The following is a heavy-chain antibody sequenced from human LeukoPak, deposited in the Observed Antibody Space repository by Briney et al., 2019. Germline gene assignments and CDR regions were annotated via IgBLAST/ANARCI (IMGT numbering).Heavy chain of an antibody. Sequence: ASVKVSCKAYGFTVTGYYMHWVRQAPGQGLEWMGWINPNSGAKNYAQKFQGRGTMTRDTYISTVYMELSRLRSDDTAVYYCTRGGPEGSGYSYGSHDYWGQGTLVTVSS. V-gene: IGHV1-2*02. CDR1: GFTVTGYY. CDR3: TRGGPEGSGYSYGSHDY. D-gene: IGHD5-18*01. J-gene: IGHJ4*02. CDR2: INPNSGAK.